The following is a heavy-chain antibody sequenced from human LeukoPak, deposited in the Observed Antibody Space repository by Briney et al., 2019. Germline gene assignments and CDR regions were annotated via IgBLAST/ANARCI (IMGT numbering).Heavy chain of an antibody. CDR2: IRTDDGDT. Sequence: GASVKVSCKASGYTFNTYGITWVRQAPGQGLEWMGWIRTDDGDTHYAEKLQGRVTMTADTSTSTAYMELRSLRSDDTAVYYCARGLFGNYGRVSYTEFDFWGQGTLVTVSS. D-gene: IGHD4-17*01. V-gene: IGHV1-18*01. CDR1: GYTFNTYG. J-gene: IGHJ4*02. CDR3: ARGLFGNYGRVSYTEFDF.